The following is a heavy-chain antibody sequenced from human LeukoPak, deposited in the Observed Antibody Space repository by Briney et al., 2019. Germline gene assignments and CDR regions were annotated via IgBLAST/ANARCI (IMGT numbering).Heavy chain of an antibody. D-gene: IGHD3-22*01. CDR3: AADSGYMDY. CDR2: INHSGST. Sequence: SETLSLTCAVYGGSFSGYYWSWIRQPPGKGLEWIGEINHSGSTNYNPSLKSRVTISVDTSKNQFSLRLSSVTAAGTAVYYCAADSGYMDYWGQGTLVTVSS. CDR1: GGSFSGYY. J-gene: IGHJ4*02. V-gene: IGHV4-34*01.